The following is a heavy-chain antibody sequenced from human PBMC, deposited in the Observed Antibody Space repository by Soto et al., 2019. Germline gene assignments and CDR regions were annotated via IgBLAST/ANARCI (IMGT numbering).Heavy chain of an antibody. CDR1: GYTFTGFY. J-gene: IGHJ4*02. CDR3: ARDPGPYGDYSY. V-gene: IGHV1-2*02. CDR2: INPNNGGT. Sequence: ASVKVSCKASGYTFTGFYMHWVRQAPGQGLGWMGWINPNNGGTNYVQKFQDRVTMTRDTSITTAYMELSGLRSDGTAVYYCARDPGPYGDYSYWGQGTLVTVSS. D-gene: IGHD4-17*01.